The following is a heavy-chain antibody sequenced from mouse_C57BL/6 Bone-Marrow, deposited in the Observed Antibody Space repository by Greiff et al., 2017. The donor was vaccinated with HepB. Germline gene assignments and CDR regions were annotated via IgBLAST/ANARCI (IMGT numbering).Heavy chain of an antibody. CDR3: ARGDYYGYYFDY. D-gene: IGHD1-1*01. V-gene: IGHV1-4*01. CDR2: INPSSGYT. CDR1: GYTFTSYT. J-gene: IGHJ2*01. Sequence: QVQLKESGAELARPGASVKMSCKASGYTFTSYTMHWVKQRPGQGLEWIGYINPSSGYTKYNQKFKDKATLTADKSSSTAYMQLSSLTSEDSAVYYCARGDYYGYYFDYWGQGTTLTVSS.